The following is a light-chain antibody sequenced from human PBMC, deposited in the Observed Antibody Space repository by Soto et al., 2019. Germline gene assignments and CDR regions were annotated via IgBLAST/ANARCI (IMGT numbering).Light chain of an antibody. J-gene: IGKJ1*01. CDR3: QQYNSYSGRT. CDR1: QSVSNF. Sequence: DIQMTQSPSSLSASVGDRVTITCRASQSVSNFLHWYQQKPGKAPKLLIYTASGLQSGVPVRFSGSGSGTDFTLTISSLQPDDFATYYCQQYNSYSGRTFGQGTKVEIK. CDR2: TAS. V-gene: IGKV1-39*01.